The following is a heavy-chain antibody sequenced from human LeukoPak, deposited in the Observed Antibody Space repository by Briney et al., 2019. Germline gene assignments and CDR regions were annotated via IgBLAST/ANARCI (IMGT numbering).Heavy chain of an antibody. D-gene: IGHD6-19*01. V-gene: IGHV4-34*01. J-gene: IGHJ4*02. CDR3: ARGSLRPGIAVAGHFDY. Sequence: KPSETLSLTCAVYGGSFSGYYWSWIRQPPGKGLEWIGEINHSGSTNYNPPLKSRVTISVDTSKNQFSLKLSSVTAADTAVYYCARGSLRPGIAVAGHFDYWGQGTLVTVSS. CDR1: GGSFSGYY. CDR2: INHSGST.